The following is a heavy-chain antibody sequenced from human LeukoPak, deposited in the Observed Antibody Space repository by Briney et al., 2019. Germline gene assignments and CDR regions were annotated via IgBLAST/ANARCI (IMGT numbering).Heavy chain of an antibody. J-gene: IGHJ4*02. CDR3: AKDPSVYYGDYIIR. CDR2: FSVTDKTT. CDR1: GFTFSSYA. V-gene: IGHV3-23*01. Sequence: GGTLRLSCAASGFTFSSYAMSWVRQAPGKGLEWVSGFSVTDKTTYYADSVKGRFTISRDNSKNTLYLQMSSLRVEDTAVYYCAKDPSVYYGDYIIRWGQGTLVTVSS. D-gene: IGHD4-17*01.